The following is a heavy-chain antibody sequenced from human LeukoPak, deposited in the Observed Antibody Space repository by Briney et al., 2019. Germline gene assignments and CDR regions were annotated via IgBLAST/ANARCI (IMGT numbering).Heavy chain of an antibody. V-gene: IGHV3-74*01. D-gene: IGHD1-26*01. J-gene: IGHJ4*02. Sequence: GGSLRLSCAAPGFTLSSYWMHWVRQPPGKGLGWVSRINSDGSSTSYADSVKGRFTVSRDNAKNTLYLQMSSLRAEDTAVYFCARGSYYSFSDCWGQGTLVTVSS. CDR3: ARGSYYSFSDC. CDR1: GFTLSSYW. CDR2: INSDGSST.